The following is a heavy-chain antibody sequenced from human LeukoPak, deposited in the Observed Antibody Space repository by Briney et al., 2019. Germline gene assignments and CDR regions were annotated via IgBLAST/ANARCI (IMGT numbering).Heavy chain of an antibody. CDR2: IFAIPGIA. Sequence: SVKVSCKGSGGTFSSYAISWVRQAPGRRLEWMGRIFAIPGIANNAQKFQGRVPITADKSTSTAYMELRSLRSEDTAVYYWARSRRRVAAAGRYYYYGMDVWGQGTTVTVSS. CDR3: ARSRRRVAAAGRYYYYGMDV. D-gene: IGHD6-13*01. CDR1: GGTFSSYA. J-gene: IGHJ6*02. V-gene: IGHV1-69*04.